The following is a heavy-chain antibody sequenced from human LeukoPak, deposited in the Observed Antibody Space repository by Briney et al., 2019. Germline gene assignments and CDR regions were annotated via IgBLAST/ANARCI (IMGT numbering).Heavy chain of an antibody. J-gene: IGHJ4*02. D-gene: IGHD3-22*01. V-gene: IGHV3-23*01. CDR2: ISGSGGDT. CDR3: AKALSGYWLFDY. CDR1: GXTFSSYA. Sequence: GGSLRLSCAASGXTFSSYAMTWVRQAPGKGLEWVSGISGSGGDTYYADSVKGRFTISRGNSKNTLYLQMNSLRAEDTAVYYCAKALSGYWLFDYWGQGTLVTVSS.